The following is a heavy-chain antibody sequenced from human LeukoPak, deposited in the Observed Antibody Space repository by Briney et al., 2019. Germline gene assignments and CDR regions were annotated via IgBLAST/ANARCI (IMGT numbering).Heavy chain of an antibody. J-gene: IGHJ4*02. D-gene: IGHD2-2*01. V-gene: IGHV5-51*01. CDR1: GYSFINYW. CDR2: IYPGDSET. Sequence: GESLKISCKGSGYSFINYWIAWVRQMPGKGLEWMGIIYPGDSETRYSPSFQGQVTIPADKSISTAYLQWSSLKASDTAMYCCARLPDIVVVPAVVPVIFDFWGQGTLVTVSS. CDR3: ARLPDIVVVPAVVPVIFDF.